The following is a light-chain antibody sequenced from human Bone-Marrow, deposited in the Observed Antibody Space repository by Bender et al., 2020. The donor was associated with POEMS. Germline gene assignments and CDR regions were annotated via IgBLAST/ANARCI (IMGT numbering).Light chain of an antibody. Sequence: QSVLTQPPSASGTPGQSVTISCSGSSSNIGGNYVNWYQQLPGTAPKLLIYTNDQRPSGVPDRFSGSKSDTSASLAISGLQAADEAHYYCNSYTTSGQIVFGGGTKLTVL. CDR2: TND. J-gene: IGLJ2*01. V-gene: IGLV1-44*01. CDR1: SSNIGGNY. CDR3: NSYTTSGQIV.